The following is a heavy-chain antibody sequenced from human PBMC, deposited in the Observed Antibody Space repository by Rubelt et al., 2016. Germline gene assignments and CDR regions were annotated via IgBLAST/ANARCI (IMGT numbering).Heavy chain of an antibody. CDR3: ARDTRYSSSSNFDY. V-gene: IGHV1-18*01. Sequence: QVQLVQSGAEVKKPGASVKVSCKASGYTFTSYGISWVRQAPGQGLEWMGWISAYNGNTNYDQKFQGRGTMTPDTPTRTAYMELRSRRSDDTAVYYCARDTRYSSSSNFDYWGQGTLVTVSS. J-gene: IGHJ4*02. D-gene: IGHD6-13*01. CDR2: ISAYNGNT. CDR1: GYTFTSYG.